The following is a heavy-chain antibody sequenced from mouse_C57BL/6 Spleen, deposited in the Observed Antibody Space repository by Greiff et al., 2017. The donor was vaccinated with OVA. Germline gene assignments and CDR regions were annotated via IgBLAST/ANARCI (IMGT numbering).Heavy chain of an antibody. D-gene: IGHD2-1*01. V-gene: IGHV1-53*01. Sequence: VQLQQPGTELVKPGASVKLSCKASGYTFTSYWMHWVKQRPGQGLEWIGNINPSNGGTNYNEKFKSKATLTVDKPSSTAYMQLSSLTSEDSAVYYCARKGIYYGNYDAMDYWGQGTSVTVSS. J-gene: IGHJ4*01. CDR3: ARKGIYYGNYDAMDY. CDR1: GYTFTSYW. CDR2: INPSNGGT.